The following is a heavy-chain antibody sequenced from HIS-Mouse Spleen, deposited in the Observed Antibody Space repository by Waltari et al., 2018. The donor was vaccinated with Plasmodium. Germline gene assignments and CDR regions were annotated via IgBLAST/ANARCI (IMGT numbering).Heavy chain of an antibody. J-gene: IGHJ1*01. V-gene: IGHV1-2*02. Sequence: QVQLVQSGAEVKKPGASVKVSCKASGYTFTGYYMHWVRQAPGQGLEWMGWINPNSGGKNYAKKFQGRVTRTRDTSISTAYMELSRLRSDDTAVYYCARVLGYKAAAGTFVEYFQHWGQGTLVTVSS. CDR3: ARVLGYKAAAGTFVEYFQH. CDR1: GYTFTGYY. CDR2: INPNSGGK. D-gene: IGHD6-13*01.